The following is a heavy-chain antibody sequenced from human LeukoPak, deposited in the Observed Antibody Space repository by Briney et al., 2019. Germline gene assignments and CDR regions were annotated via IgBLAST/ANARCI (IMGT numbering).Heavy chain of an antibody. CDR1: GGTFSTLD. Sequence: SVKVSCKASGGTFSTLDISWVRRAPGHGLEWMGGIIPLFGPANYAQKFQDRVTIIADESTTTAYMELSSLRSEDTAVYYCARLGSGYDPGDFWGQGTLVTVST. CDR2: IIPLFGPA. D-gene: IGHD5-12*01. V-gene: IGHV1-69*13. CDR3: ARLGSGYDPGDF. J-gene: IGHJ4*02.